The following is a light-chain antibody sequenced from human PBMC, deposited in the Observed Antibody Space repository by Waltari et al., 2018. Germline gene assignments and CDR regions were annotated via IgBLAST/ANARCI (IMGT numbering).Light chain of an antibody. CDR1: VLDVGNFAL. V-gene: IGLV2-23*02. J-gene: IGLJ1*01. Sequence: QSALTQPASVSGSPGPSITIPCLGTVLDVGNFALVSWYRQEPGKAPKLIIYEVSLRPSGVSYRFSGSKSGNTASLTISGLQAEDEGDYYCCSYAPSSSYVFGTGTTVTVL. CDR3: CSYAPSSSYV. CDR2: EVS.